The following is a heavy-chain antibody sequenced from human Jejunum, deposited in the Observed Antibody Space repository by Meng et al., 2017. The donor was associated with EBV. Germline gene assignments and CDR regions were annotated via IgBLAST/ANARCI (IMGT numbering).Heavy chain of an antibody. V-gene: IGHV1-3*04. CDR1: GYTFNSYA. Sequence: QVQLAQSGAEVKGPGASVKVSCKASGYTFNSYAIHWVRQAPGQRLEWMGWIHTDNGGTKYSQEFQDRVTITRDTSASTAYMEISSLRSEDTAVYYCVKKGTRLTTHGYHFDYWGQGTLVTVSS. D-gene: IGHD2-15*01. CDR3: VKKGTRLTTHGYHFDY. CDR2: IHTDNGGT. J-gene: IGHJ4*02.